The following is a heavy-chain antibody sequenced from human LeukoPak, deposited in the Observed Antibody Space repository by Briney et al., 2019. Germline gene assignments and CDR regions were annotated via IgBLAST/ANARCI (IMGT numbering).Heavy chain of an antibody. Sequence: GGSLRLSCAASGFTFSDYYMSWIRQAPGKGLEWVSYISSSGSTIYYADSVKGRFTISRDNAKTSLYLKMNSLRAEDTAVYYCARDRLRIFGVVTYMFDYWGQGTLVTVSS. V-gene: IGHV3-11*01. CDR2: ISSSGSTI. CDR3: ARDRLRIFGVVTYMFDY. J-gene: IGHJ4*02. D-gene: IGHD3-3*01. CDR1: GFTFSDYY.